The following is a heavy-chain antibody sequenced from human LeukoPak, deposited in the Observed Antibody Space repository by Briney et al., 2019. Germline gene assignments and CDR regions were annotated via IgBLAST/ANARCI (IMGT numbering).Heavy chain of an antibody. CDR2: ISWNSGSI. CDR3: AKDKHYDFWSGYFPN. CDR1: GFTFDDYA. J-gene: IGHJ4*02. Sequence: GGSLRLSCAASGFTFDDYAMHWVRQAPGKGLEWVSGISWNSGSIGYADSVKGRFTISRDNAKNSLYLQMNSLRAEDTALYYCAKDKHYDFWSGYFPNWGQGTLVTVSS. V-gene: IGHV3-9*01. D-gene: IGHD3-3*01.